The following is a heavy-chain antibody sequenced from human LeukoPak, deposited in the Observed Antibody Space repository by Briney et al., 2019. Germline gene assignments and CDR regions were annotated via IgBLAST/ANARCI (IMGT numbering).Heavy chain of an antibody. J-gene: IGHJ5*02. CDR1: RYTFTSYD. CDR2: MNPNSGNT. V-gene: IGHV1-8*01. Sequence: ASVKVSCKASRYTFTSYDINWVRQATGQGLEWMGWMNPNSGNTGYAQKFQGRVTMTRNTSISTAYMELSSLRSEDTAVYYCARAPRITMVRGVIYWFDPWGQGTLVTVSS. D-gene: IGHD3-10*01. CDR3: ARAPRITMVRGVIYWFDP.